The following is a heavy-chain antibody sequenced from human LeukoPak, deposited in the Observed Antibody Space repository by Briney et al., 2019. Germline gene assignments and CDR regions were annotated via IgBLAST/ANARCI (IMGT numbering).Heavy chain of an antibody. CDR1: GFTFSNYA. CDR2: ISGGGTGT. V-gene: IGHV3-23*01. J-gene: IGHJ3*02. D-gene: IGHD3-22*01. CDR3: ARVHIPDYYDSSGYYSHAFDI. Sequence: GGSLRLSCAASGFTFSNYAMTWVRQAPGKGLEWVSSISGGGTGTYYADSVKGRFTISRDNSKNTLYLQMNSLRAEDTAVYYCARVHIPDYYDSSGYYSHAFDIWGQGTMVTVSS.